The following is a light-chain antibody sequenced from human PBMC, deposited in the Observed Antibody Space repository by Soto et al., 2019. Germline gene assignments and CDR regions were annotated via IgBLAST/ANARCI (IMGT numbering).Light chain of an antibody. CDR3: CAYVSSNTLL. Sequence: QSALTQPASVSGSRGQSITISCTGTSSDVGGYDLVSWYQQHPGKAPKLIIYEGSKRPSGISNRFSGSKSGNTASLIISGLQGDDEGDYYCCAYVSSNTLLFGGGTKVTVL. V-gene: IGLV2-23*01. CDR2: EGS. J-gene: IGLJ3*02. CDR1: SSDVGGYDL.